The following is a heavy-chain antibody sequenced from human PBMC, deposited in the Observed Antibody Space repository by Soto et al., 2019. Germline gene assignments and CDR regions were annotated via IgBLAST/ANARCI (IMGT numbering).Heavy chain of an antibody. Sequence: QVQLVESGGDLVKPGGSLRLSCAASGYTFSDYYMSWIRQAPGKGLEWISYIDTSGTKIYYADSVKGRFTITRDNAKNSLELEMNRLRDQDTAVYYCASHYDMWSGYPSPVGYWGQGTLVTVSS. V-gene: IGHV3-11*01. CDR1: GYTFSDYY. D-gene: IGHD3-3*01. CDR2: IDTSGTKI. CDR3: ASHYDMWSGYPSPVGY. J-gene: IGHJ4*02.